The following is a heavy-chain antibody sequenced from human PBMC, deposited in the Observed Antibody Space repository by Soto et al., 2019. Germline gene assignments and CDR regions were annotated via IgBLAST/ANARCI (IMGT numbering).Heavy chain of an antibody. J-gene: IGHJ4*02. V-gene: IGHV1-18*01. CDR3: ARALAVRRSYRYPYYFDY. CDR1: GYTFTSYG. CDR2: ISAYNGNT. D-gene: IGHD3-16*02. Sequence: GASVKVSCRASGYTFTSYGISWVRQAPGQGLEWMGWISAYNGNTNYAQKLQGRVTMTTDTSTSTAYMELRSLRSDDTAVYYCARALAVRRSYRYPYYFDYWGQGTLVTVSS.